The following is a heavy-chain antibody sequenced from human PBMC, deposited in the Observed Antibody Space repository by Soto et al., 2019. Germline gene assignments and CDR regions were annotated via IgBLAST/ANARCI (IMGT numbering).Heavy chain of an antibody. Sequence: EVQLVESGGGLVKPGGSLRLSCAASGFTFSNAWMSWVRQAPGKGLEWVGRIKSKTDGGTTDYAAPVKGRFTISRDDSKNTLYLQMPSLKTEDTAVYYCSTGGNSYGYMRYWGQGTLVTVSS. J-gene: IGHJ4*02. D-gene: IGHD5-18*01. V-gene: IGHV3-15*01. CDR2: IKSKTDGGTT. CDR1: GFTFSNAW. CDR3: STGGNSYGYMRY.